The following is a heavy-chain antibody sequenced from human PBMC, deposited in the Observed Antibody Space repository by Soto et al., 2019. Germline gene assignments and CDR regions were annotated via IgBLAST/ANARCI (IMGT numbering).Heavy chain of an antibody. CDR1: RDTFNSYG. V-gene: IGHV1-69*01. J-gene: IGHJ3*02. Sequence: QVQLVQSGAEVKKPGSSVKVSCKASRDTFNSYGFSWVRQAPGQGLEWMGGIIPLFGTSNYAQKFQDRVTITADESTNTVYMEMSSLTSDDTAIYYCARDPADVNFWDAFDIWGQGTGVTVSS. CDR2: IIPLFGTS. CDR3: ARDPADVNFWDAFDI. D-gene: IGHD3-3*01.